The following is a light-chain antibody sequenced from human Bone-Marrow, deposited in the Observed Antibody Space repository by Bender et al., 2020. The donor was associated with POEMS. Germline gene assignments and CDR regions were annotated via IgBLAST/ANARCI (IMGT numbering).Light chain of an antibody. V-gene: IGLV3-21*03. J-gene: IGLJ2*01. CDR2: DNG. CDR3: SSYTSSSTLEVL. Sequence: SYVLTQAPSVSVAPGKTATITCGGNDIGSKGVHWYQQKPGQAPMLVVYDNGARPSGVPDRFSGSNSDNTASLTISGLQAEDEADYYCSSYTSSSTLEVLFGGGTKLTVL. CDR1: DIGSKG.